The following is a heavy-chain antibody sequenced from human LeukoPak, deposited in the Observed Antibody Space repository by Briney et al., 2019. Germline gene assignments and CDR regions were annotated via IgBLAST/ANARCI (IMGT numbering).Heavy chain of an antibody. CDR2: IYYSGST. D-gene: IGHD6-19*01. Sequence: PSETLSLTCTVSGGSISSSSYYWSWIRQPPGKGLEWIGSIYYSGSTYYNPSLKSRVTISVDTSKNQFSLKLSSVTAADTAVYYCARPVAGTVWYFDLWGRGTLVTVSS. V-gene: IGHV4-39*01. J-gene: IGHJ2*01. CDR1: GGSISSSSYY. CDR3: ARPVAGTVWYFDL.